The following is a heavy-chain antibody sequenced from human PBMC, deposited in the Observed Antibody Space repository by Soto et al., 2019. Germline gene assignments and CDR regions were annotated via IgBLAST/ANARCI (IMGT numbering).Heavy chain of an antibody. CDR3: ARAPPGYCSGGSCYSPVYFQH. CDR1: GFTFSSYS. D-gene: IGHD2-15*01. V-gene: IGHV3-21*01. CDR2: ISSSSSYI. Sequence: PGGSLRLSCAASGFTFSSYSMNWVRQAPGKGLEWVSSISSSSSYIYYADSVKGRFTISRDNAKNSLYLQMNSLRAEDTAVYYCARAPPGYCSGGSCYSPVYFQHWGQGTLVTVSS. J-gene: IGHJ1*01.